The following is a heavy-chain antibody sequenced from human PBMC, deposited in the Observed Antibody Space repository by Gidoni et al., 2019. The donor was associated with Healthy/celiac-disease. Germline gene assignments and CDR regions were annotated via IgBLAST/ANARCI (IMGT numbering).Heavy chain of an antibody. V-gene: IGHV1-46*03. D-gene: IGHD3-22*01. J-gene: IGHJ4*02. CDR2: INPSGGST. CDR3: ARGGRDTTYYYDSSGYFSYFDY. Sequence: QVQLVQSGAEVKKPGASVKVSCKASGYTFTSYYMHWVRQAPGQGLEWMGIINPSGGSTSYAQKFQGRVTMTRDTSTSTVYMELSSLRSEDTAVYYCARGGRDTTYYYDSSGYFSYFDYWGQGTLVTVSS. CDR1: GYTFTSYY.